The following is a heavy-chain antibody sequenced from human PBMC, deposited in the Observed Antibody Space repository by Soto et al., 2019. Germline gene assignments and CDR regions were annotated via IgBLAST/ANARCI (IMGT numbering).Heavy chain of an antibody. CDR2: INGGNGNT. Sequence: QVHLVQSGAEVKKPGASVKVSCQASGYTFISYAIHWVRQAPGQGLEWMGWINGGNGNTKYSPKFQARVTITRDTSASPAYMELSSPKAEDTAVYYCAKGYRYGNNQFDYWGQGTLVTVSS. CDR1: GYTFISYA. J-gene: IGHJ4*02. D-gene: IGHD5-18*01. V-gene: IGHV1-3*01. CDR3: AKGYRYGNNQFDY.